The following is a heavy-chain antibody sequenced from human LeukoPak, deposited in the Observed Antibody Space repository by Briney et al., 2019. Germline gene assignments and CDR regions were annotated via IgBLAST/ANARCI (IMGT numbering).Heavy chain of an antibody. CDR3: ASSYGSGSYYNVYGMDV. V-gene: IGHV4-59*01. D-gene: IGHD3-10*01. CDR1: GGSISSYY. Sequence: PSETLSLTCTVSGGSISSYYWSWIRQPPGKGLEWIGYIYYSGSTNYNPSLKSRVTISVDTSKNQFSLKLSSVTAADTAVYYCASSYGSGSYYNVYGMDVWGQGTTVTVSS. J-gene: IGHJ6*02. CDR2: IYYSGST.